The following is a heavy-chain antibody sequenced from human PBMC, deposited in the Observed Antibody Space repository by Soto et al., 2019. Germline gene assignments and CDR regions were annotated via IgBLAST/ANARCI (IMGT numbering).Heavy chain of an antibody. CDR3: ARDPIWTYTWNYARLNYLDP. CDR2: IIPIFGTA. J-gene: IGHJ5*02. Sequence: SVKVSCKASGGTFSSYAISWVRQAPGQGLEWMGGIIPIFGTANYAQKFEARVTLTRDTAASTAYMELNSLRSDDTAVYYCARDPIWTYTWNYARLNYLDPWGQGTLVTVSS. CDR1: GGTFSSYA. D-gene: IGHD1-7*01. V-gene: IGHV1-69*05.